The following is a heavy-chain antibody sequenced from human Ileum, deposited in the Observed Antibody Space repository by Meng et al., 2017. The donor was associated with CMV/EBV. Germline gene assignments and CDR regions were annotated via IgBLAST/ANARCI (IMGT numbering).Heavy chain of an antibody. D-gene: IGHD6-19*01. CDR3: ARHGYYSTGWSF. CDR1: GYVFANDL. CDR2: VNPNNGDT. V-gene: IGHV1-18*04. Sequence: QVHRVQSGPEVRNPGASIKVSCKTSGYVFANDLISWVRQAPGQGLECMGWVNPNNGDTKYAQKFQGRVAMTTDTSTSTAYMELRSLTSDDTAVYYCARHGYYSTGWSFWGQGTLVTVSS. J-gene: IGHJ4*02.